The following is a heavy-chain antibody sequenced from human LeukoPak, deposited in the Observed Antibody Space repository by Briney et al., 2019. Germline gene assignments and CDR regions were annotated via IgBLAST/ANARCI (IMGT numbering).Heavy chain of an antibody. CDR3: AKDGQLWFGEEGAFDI. V-gene: IGHV3-30*02. D-gene: IGHD3-10*01. CDR2: IRYDGSNK. J-gene: IGHJ3*02. CDR1: GFTFSSYG. Sequence: GGSLRLSCAASGFTFSSYGMHWVRQAPGKGLEWVAFIRYDGSNKYYADSVKGRFTISRDNSKNTLYLQMNSLRAEDTAVYYCAKDGQLWFGEEGAFDIWGQGTMVTVSS.